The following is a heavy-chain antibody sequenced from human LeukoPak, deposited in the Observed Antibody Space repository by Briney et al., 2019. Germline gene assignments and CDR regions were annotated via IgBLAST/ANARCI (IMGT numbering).Heavy chain of an antibody. CDR3: ARRVTMVRDFDY. CDR1: GGSISTSNYY. D-gene: IGHD3-10*01. CDR2: IFYSGST. V-gene: IGHV4-39*07. Sequence: SETLSLTCTVSGGSISTSNYYWGWIRQPPGKGLEWIGSIFYSGSTYYSPSLKSRVTISLDTSRNQFSLKLSSVTAADTAVYYCARRVTMVRDFDYWGQGTLVTVSS. J-gene: IGHJ4*02.